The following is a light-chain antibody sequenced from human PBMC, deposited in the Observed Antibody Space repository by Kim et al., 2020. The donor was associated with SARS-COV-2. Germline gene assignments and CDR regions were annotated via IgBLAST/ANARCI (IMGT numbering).Light chain of an antibody. CDR2: AAS. V-gene: IGKV1-9*01. CDR3: QQQHSYPLT. Sequence: ASVLHSVPLPLRASQDIRSYLTWYQQKPGKVPKVLIYAASTLQGGVPSRFSGSGSGTDFTLTLSSLQPEDVATYYCQQQHSYPLTFGGGTKVDIK. J-gene: IGKJ4*01. CDR1: QDIRSY.